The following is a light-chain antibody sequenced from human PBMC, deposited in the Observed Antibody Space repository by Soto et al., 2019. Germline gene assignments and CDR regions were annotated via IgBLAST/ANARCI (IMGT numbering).Light chain of an antibody. V-gene: IGKV3-20*01. J-gene: IGKJ2*01. Sequence: IVLTQSPGTLSLSPGELATRSFMASQTINSGLAWYQHKRGQAPRLLIYGVSVRAIGIPDRFGGSGSGTDFTLTISRLEPEDFAVYFCQQYGGSPYTFGQGTKVDI. CDR1: QTINSG. CDR2: GVS. CDR3: QQYGGSPYT.